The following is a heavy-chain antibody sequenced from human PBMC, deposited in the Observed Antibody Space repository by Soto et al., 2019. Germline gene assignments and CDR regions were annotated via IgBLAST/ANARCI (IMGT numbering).Heavy chain of an antibody. CDR2: IYYSGST. V-gene: IGHV4-39*01. D-gene: IGHD3-3*01. Sequence: PSETLSLTCTVSGGSISSSSYYWGWIRQPPGKGLEWIGSIYYSGSTYYNPSLKSRVTISVDTSKNQFSLKLSSVTAADTAVYYCARQERLLEWLLPAPGGRWGQGTLVTVSS. J-gene: IGHJ4*02. CDR1: GGSISSSSYY. CDR3: ARQERLLEWLLPAPGGR.